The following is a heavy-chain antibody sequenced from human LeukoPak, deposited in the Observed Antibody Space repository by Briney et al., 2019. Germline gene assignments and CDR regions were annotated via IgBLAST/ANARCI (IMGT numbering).Heavy chain of an antibody. J-gene: IGHJ4*02. CDR3: ARGPLIAAAGTW. D-gene: IGHD6-13*01. V-gene: IGHV3-7*03. CDR2: INQDGTEK. Sequence: GGSLRLSCAASGFTFSSYRMSWVRQAPGEGLEWVAKINQDGTEKAYVDSVRGRFTISRDNAKNSLFLQMNSLGAEDTAVYYCARGPLIAAAGTWWGQGTLVTVSS. CDR1: GFTFSSYR.